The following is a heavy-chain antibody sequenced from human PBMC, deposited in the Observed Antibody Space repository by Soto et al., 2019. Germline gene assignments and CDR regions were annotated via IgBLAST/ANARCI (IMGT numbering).Heavy chain of an antibody. CDR1: GGTFSSYT. Sequence: QVQLVQSGAEVKKPGSSVKVSCKASGGTFSSYTISWVRQAPGQGLEWMGRIIPILGIANYAQKFQGRVTITPDKSTSTAYMELGSLRSEDPAVYYCATGEGGGDQFRRFDYWGQGTLVTVSS. J-gene: IGHJ4*02. D-gene: IGHD3-16*02. V-gene: IGHV1-69*02. CDR3: ATGEGGGDQFRRFDY. CDR2: IIPILGIA.